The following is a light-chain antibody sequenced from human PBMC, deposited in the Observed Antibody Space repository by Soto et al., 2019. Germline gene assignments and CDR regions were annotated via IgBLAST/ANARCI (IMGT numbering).Light chain of an antibody. J-gene: IGKJ1*01. CDR2: GAS. V-gene: IGKV3-15*01. Sequence: EIVLTQSPGTLSLSPGERATLSCRASQSVSSNLAWYQQKPGQAPRLLIYGASTRATGIPARFSGSGSGTEFTLTISSLQSEDFAVYYCHQYNNWPGTFGQGTKVDIK. CDR3: HQYNNWPGT. CDR1: QSVSSN.